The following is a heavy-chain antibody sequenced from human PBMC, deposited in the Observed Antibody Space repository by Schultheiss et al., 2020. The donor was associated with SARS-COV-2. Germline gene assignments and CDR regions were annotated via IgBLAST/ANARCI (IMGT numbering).Heavy chain of an antibody. CDR2: ISYDGSNK. J-gene: IGHJ6*02. V-gene: IGHV3-30*04. Sequence: GESLKISCAASGFTFSSYAMHWVRQAPGKGLEWVAVISYDGSNKYYADSVKGRFTISRDNSKNTLYLQMNSLRAEDTAVYYCARDRITIFGVVAYGMDVWGQGTTVTVSS. CDR1: GFTFSSYA. D-gene: IGHD3-3*01. CDR3: ARDRITIFGVVAYGMDV.